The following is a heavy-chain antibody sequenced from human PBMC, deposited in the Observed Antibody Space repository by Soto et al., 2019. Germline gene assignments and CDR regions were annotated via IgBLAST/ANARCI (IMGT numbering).Heavy chain of an antibody. Sequence: QVQLVQSGAEVKKPGSSVKVSCKASGGTFSDYTITWVRHAPGQGLEWTGRIIPILVIANYARKFQGRVPITADNSTSTAYMELSSLRHEDTAVYYCARDRGSYCSGRTCSPRRHMDVWGNGPTVTVSS. D-gene: IGHD2-15*01. CDR3: ARDRGSYCSGRTCSPRRHMDV. CDR2: IIPILVIA. CDR1: GGTFSDYT. V-gene: IGHV1-69*08. J-gene: IGHJ6*03.